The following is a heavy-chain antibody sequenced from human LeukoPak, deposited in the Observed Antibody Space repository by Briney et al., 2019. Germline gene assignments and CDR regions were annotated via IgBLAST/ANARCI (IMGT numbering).Heavy chain of an antibody. Sequence: SETLSLTCAVYGGSFSGYYWSWIRQPPGKGLEWIGEINHSGSTNYNPSLKSRVTISVDTSKNQFSLKLSSVTAADTAVYYCASSEDPTMVRGVFYWGQGTLVTVSS. D-gene: IGHD3-10*01. CDR1: GGSFSGYY. CDR2: INHSGST. V-gene: IGHV4-34*01. J-gene: IGHJ4*02. CDR3: ASSEDPTMVRGVFY.